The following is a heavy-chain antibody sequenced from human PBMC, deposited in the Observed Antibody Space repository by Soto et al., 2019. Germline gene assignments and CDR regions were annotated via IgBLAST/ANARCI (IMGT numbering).Heavy chain of an antibody. Sequence: QVQLVQSGAEVKKPGASVKVSCKASGYTFTSYDINWVRQATGQGLEWMGGMNPNSGNTGYAQKIQGRVTMTRITSISTAYVELSNLRSDDTAVYYCARDKVGMVDYLGHGTLVTVSS. CDR3: ARDKVGMVDY. V-gene: IGHV1-8*01. J-gene: IGHJ4*01. D-gene: IGHD5-12*01. CDR1: GYTFTSYD. CDR2: MNPNSGNT.